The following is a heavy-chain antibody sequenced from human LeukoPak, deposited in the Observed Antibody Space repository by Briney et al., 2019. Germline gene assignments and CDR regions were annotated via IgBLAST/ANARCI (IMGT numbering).Heavy chain of an antibody. CDR1: GYSFVLYG. CDR3: ARDEGAY. Sequence: ASVKVSCKASGYSFVLYGISWVRQAPGEGPEWMGWISGSTGDTNYAQKFQGRVTMTRDTSISTAYMELSRLTFDDTAVYYCARDEGAYWGQGTLVTVSS. J-gene: IGHJ4*02. CDR2: ISGSTGDT. V-gene: IGHV1-18*01.